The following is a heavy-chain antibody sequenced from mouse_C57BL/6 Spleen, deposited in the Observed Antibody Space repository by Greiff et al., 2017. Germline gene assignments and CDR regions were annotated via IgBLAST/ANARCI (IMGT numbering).Heavy chain of an antibody. D-gene: IGHD1-1*01. CDR2: INPNNGGT. CDR3: ASHLLYGSSYFDY. J-gene: IGHJ2*01. V-gene: IGHV1-26*01. Sequence: VQLKQSGPELVKPGASVKISCKASGYTFTDYYMNWVKQSHGKSLEWIGDINPNNGGTSYNQKFKGKATLTVDKSSSTAYMELRSLTSEDSAVYYCASHLLYGSSYFDYWGQGTTLTVSS. CDR1: GYTFTDYY.